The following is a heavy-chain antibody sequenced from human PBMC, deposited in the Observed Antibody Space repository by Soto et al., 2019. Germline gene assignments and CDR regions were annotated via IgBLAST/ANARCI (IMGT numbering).Heavy chain of an antibody. J-gene: IGHJ6*02. D-gene: IGHD6-19*01. V-gene: IGHV5-51*01. CDR3: ARHEQFYYHYYGMDV. CDR1: GFSFTTYW. Sequence: GESLKISCKASGFSFTTYWIAWVRQVPGKGLEWVGIISPGDSDTRYSPSFQGQVTISADRSITTAYLQWSSLKASDTAIYYCARHEQFYYHYYGMDVWGQGTPGHRLL. CDR2: ISPGDSDT.